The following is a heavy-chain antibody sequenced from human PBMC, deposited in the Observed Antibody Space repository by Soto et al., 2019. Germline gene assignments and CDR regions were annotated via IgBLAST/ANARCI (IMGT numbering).Heavy chain of an antibody. Sequence: GASVKVSCKASGYTFTGYYMHWVRQAPGQGLEWMGWINPNSGGTNYAQKFQGRVTMTRDTSISTAYMELSRLRSDDTAVYYCAREVIVVVPAARGGYGMDVWGQGTTVTVS. CDR3: AREVIVVVPAARGGYGMDV. CDR1: GYTFTGYY. D-gene: IGHD2-2*01. CDR2: INPNSGGT. V-gene: IGHV1-2*02. J-gene: IGHJ6*02.